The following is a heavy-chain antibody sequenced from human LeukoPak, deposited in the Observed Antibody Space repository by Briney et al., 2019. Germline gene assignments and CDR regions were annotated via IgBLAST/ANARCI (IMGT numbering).Heavy chain of an antibody. J-gene: IGHJ5*02. CDR2: IYYSGSI. D-gene: IGHD3-22*01. CDR1: GGSISSGDYY. CDR3: ASRTYYYDSSGPFNWFDP. V-gene: IGHV4-30-4*08. Sequence: SETLSLTCTVSGGSISSGDYYWSWIRQPPGKGLEWIGDIYYSGSIYYNSSLKSRVTISLDTSKNQFSLKLSSVTAADTAVYYCASRTYYYDSSGPFNWFDPWGQGTLVTVSS.